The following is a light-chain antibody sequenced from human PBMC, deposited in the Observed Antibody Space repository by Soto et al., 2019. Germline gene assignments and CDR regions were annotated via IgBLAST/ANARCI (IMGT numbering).Light chain of an antibody. CDR1: SSNSGDTP. J-gene: IGLJ1*01. V-gene: IGLV1-51*01. CDR2: DND. CDR3: GTWDSSLSADV. Sequence: QSVLTHPPSVPAAPGQQVTISSSGSSSNSGDTPVHRYQKPPPQAPNLPLFDNDKRPSGIPDRFSGSKSGTSATLGSTGLQIGDEADYYCGTWDSSLSADVFGRGTKVTVL.